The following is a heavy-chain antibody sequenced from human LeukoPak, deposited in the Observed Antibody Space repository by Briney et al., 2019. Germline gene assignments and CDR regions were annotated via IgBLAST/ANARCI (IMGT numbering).Heavy chain of an antibody. Sequence: GGSLRLSCAASGFTFSSYGMSWVRQAPGKGLEWVSAISGSGGSTYYADSVKGRFTISRDNSENTLYLQMNSLRAEDTAVYYCAKALRSTKPTMVRGVIGYWGQGTLVTVSS. CDR1: GFTFSSYG. CDR2: ISGSGGST. D-gene: IGHD3-10*01. V-gene: IGHV3-23*01. J-gene: IGHJ4*02. CDR3: AKALRSTKPTMVRGVIGY.